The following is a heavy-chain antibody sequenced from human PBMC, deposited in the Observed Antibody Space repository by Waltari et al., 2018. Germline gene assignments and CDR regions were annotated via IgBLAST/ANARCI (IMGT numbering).Heavy chain of an antibody. CDR1: GGSISSGDYY. CDR2: IYYSGST. CDR3: ASTMVQGVIISDDAFDI. V-gene: IGHV4-30-4*08. Sequence: QVQLQESGPGLVKPSQTLSLTCTVSGGSISSGDYYWSWIRQPQGKGLEWIGYIYYSGSTYYNPSLKSRVTISVDTSKNQFSLKLSSVTAADTAVYYCASTMVQGVIISDDAFDIWGQGTMVTVSS. D-gene: IGHD3-10*01. J-gene: IGHJ3*02.